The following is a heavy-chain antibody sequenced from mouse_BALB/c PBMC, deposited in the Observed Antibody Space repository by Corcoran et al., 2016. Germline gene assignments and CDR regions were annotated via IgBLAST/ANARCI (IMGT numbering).Heavy chain of an antibody. V-gene: IGHV9-3-1*01. CDR2: INTYTGEP. CDR1: GYTFTNYG. Sequence: QIQLVQSGPELKKPGETVKISCKASGYTFTNYGMNWVNQAPGKGLKWMGWINTYTGEPTYADDFKGRFAFSLETSASTAYLQINNLKNEDTATYFCARSDGSSWFAYWGQGTLVTVSA. J-gene: IGHJ3*01. D-gene: IGHD1-1*01. CDR3: ARSDGSSWFAY.